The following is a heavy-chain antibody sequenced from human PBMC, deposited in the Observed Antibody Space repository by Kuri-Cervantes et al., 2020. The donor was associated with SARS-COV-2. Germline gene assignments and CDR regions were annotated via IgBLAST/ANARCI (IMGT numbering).Heavy chain of an antibody. D-gene: IGHD3-3*01. V-gene: IGHV3-7*01. J-gene: IGHJ3*02. CDR2: IKQDGSEK. Sequence: GESLKISCAASGFTFSSYWMSWVRQAPGKGPEWVANIKQDGSEKYYVDSVKGRFTISRDNAKNSLYLQMNSLRAEDTAVYYCARARLEWLPDAFDIWGQGTMVTVS. CDR3: ARARLEWLPDAFDI. CDR1: GFTFSSYW.